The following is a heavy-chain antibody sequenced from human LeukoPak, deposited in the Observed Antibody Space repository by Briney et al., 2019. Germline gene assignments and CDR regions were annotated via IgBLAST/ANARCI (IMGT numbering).Heavy chain of an antibody. Sequence: SLRLSCAASGFTFSDYYMNWIRQAPGKGLEWVGFITSKAYGGTADYAASVKGRFTISRDDSKSIAYLEMNSLKTEDTAVYYCSRHIVGARTYFDYWGQGALVTVSS. CDR2: ITSKAYGGTA. CDR3: SRHIVGARTYFDY. V-gene: IGHV3-49*03. D-gene: IGHD1-26*01. CDR1: GFTFSDYY. J-gene: IGHJ4*02.